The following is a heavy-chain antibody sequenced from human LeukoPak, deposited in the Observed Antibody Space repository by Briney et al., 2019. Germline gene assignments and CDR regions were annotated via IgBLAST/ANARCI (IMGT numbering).Heavy chain of an antibody. V-gene: IGHV4-30-4*01. CDR3: GRAECSTSNCYAFAY. CDR2: IYHSGST. D-gene: IGHD2-2*01. Sequence: SQTLSLTCTVSGGSISSGDYYWSWIRQPPGKGLEWIGNIYHSGSTYYNPSLKSRVTMSLDTSKNQFSLKLTSVTAADTAVYYCGRAECSTSNCYAFAYWGQGTLVTVS. CDR1: GGSISSGDYY. J-gene: IGHJ4*02.